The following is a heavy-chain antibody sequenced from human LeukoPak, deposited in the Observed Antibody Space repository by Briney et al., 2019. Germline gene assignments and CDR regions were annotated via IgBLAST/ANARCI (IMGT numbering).Heavy chain of an antibody. CDR1: GFTFSDSY. CDR3: ARDGSAYSYYFDY. D-gene: IGHD3-22*01. Sequence: GGSLRLSCAASGFTFSDSYMSWIRQAPGKGLEWLSYISSSGSSIYYAYSVKGRFTISRDSAKNSLYLQMNNLRAEDTAVYYCARDGSAYSYYFDYWGQGTLVTVSS. J-gene: IGHJ4*02. V-gene: IGHV3-11*01. CDR2: ISSSGSSI.